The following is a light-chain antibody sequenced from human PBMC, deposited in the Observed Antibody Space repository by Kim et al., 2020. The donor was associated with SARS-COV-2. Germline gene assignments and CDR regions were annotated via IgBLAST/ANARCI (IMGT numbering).Light chain of an antibody. CDR3: AAWDDSLNGVV. J-gene: IGLJ2*01. CDR2: SNN. V-gene: IGLV1-44*01. Sequence: GQRVTISCSGRSSTIGSNTVNCDQQLPGTAPKLLIYSNNQRPSGVPDRFSGSKSGTSASLAISGLQSEDEADYYCAAWDDSLNGVVFGGGTQLTVL. CDR1: SSTIGSNT.